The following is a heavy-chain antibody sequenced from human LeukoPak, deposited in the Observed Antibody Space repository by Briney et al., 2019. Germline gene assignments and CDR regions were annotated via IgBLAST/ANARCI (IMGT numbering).Heavy chain of an antibody. D-gene: IGHD6-13*01. Sequence: LAGGSLRLSCAASGFTFSSYAMNWVRQAPGKGLEWVSAISGSGGTTYYADSVKGLFTISRDNSKNTLYLQMNSLRAEDTAVYYCAKAENDIRTVAAANDPWGQGTLVTVSS. J-gene: IGHJ5*02. CDR1: GFTFSSYA. V-gene: IGHV3-23*01. CDR2: ISGSGGTT. CDR3: AKAENDIRTVAAANDP.